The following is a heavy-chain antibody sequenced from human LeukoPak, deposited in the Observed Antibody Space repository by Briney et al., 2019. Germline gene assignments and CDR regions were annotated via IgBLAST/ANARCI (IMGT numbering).Heavy chain of an antibody. CDR3: SGYGSYWSSGGGY. Sequence: SQTLSLTCTVSGGSISSGGYYWGWIRQPPGKGLEWIASVYYRGTTFYSPSLKSRVAISVDRSNNQFSLSLSSVTAADTAVYFCSGYGSYWSSGGGYWGQGTLVTVSS. V-gene: IGHV4-39*01. CDR1: GGSISSGGYY. D-gene: IGHD6-19*01. J-gene: IGHJ4*02. CDR2: VYYRGTT.